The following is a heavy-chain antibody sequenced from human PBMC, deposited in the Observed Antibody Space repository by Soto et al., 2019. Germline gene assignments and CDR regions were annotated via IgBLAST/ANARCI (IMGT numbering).Heavy chain of an antibody. CDR2: IYHSGST. CDR3: ATRRYNSCWGH. V-gene: IGHV4-4*02. Sequence: QVQLQESGPGLVKPSGTLSLTCAVSGGSISSSSWWSWVRQPPGKGLEWIGEIYHSGSTNYKLSLNSRVTISVDKSKNQVSLKLNSVTAADTAVYYCATRRYNSCWGHWGQGTLVTVSS. D-gene: IGHD6-13*01. CDR1: GGSISSSSW. J-gene: IGHJ4*02.